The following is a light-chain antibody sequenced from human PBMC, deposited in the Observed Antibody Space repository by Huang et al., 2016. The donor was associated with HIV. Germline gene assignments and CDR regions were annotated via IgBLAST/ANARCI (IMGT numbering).Light chain of an antibody. CDR3: QHRGTWPPYT. CDR1: QTVRTY. CDR2: DAS. J-gene: IGKJ2*01. Sequence: IVLTQSPATLSLSPGERAILSCRASQTVRTYLAWYQQKPGQAPRLLIHDASKRANGIPSRFSGSGSGTDFTLTISSLEPEDFAVYYCQHRGTWPPYTFGQGTKLEIK. V-gene: IGKV3-11*01.